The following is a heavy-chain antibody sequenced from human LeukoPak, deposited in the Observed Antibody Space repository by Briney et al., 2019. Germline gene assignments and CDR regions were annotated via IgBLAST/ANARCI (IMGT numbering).Heavy chain of an antibody. CDR3: ARDGYHYYGSGTYLGYYYMDV. CDR2: ISGSGSAI. V-gene: IGHV3-48*03. D-gene: IGHD3-10*01. CDR1: GFTFSSYE. J-gene: IGHJ6*03. Sequence: GGSLRLSCAASGFTFSSYEMNWVRQAPGKGLEWVSYISGSGSAIYYADSVKGRFTISRDNAKNSLYLQMNSLRAEDTAVYYCARDGYHYYGSGTYLGYYYMDVWGKGTTVTISS.